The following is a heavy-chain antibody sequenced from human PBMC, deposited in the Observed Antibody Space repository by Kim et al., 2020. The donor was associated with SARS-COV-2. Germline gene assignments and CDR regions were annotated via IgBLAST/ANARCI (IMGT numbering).Heavy chain of an antibody. J-gene: IGHJ4*02. Sequence: ASLKVSCKASGYTFTSYYMHWVRQAPGQGLEWMGIINPSGGSTSYAQKFQGRVTMTRDTSTSTVYMELSSLSSEDTAVYYCARDCSSGWYKEGYFDYWGQGTMVTDSS. V-gene: IGHV1-46*01. D-gene: IGHD6-19*01. CDR3: ARDCSSGWYKEGYFDY. CDR1: GYTFTSYY. CDR2: INPSGGST.